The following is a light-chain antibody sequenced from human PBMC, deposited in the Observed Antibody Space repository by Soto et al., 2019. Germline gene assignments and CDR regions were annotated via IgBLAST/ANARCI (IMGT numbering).Light chain of an antibody. J-gene: IGKJ1*01. CDR2: GAS. CDR1: QSVRSSS. Sequence: EIVLTQSPGTLSLSSGERATLSCRASQSVRSSSSVWYQQKSGQAPRLLIYGASARATGIPDRFSGSGSGTDFTLTISRLEPEDFAVYYCQQYGSSPWTFGQGTKVEIK. V-gene: IGKV3-20*01. CDR3: QQYGSSPWT.